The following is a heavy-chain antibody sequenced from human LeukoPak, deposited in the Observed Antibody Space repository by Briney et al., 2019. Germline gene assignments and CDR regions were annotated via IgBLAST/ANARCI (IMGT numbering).Heavy chain of an antibody. CDR3: ARAIAAAGILNY. J-gene: IGHJ4*02. D-gene: IGHD6-13*01. CDR2: IYYSGST. CDR1: GGSISSYY. Sequence: SETLSLTCTVSGGSISSYYWSWIRQPPGKGLEWIGYIYYSGSTNYNPSLKSRVTISVDTSKNQFSLKLCSVTAADTAVYYCARAIAAAGILNYWGQGTLVTVSS. V-gene: IGHV4-59*01.